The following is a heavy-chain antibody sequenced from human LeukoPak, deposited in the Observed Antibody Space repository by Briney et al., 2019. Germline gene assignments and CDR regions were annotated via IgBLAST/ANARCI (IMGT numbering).Heavy chain of an antibody. CDR2: INPNSGST. CDR3: ASGGSSRWYSSPVDYYKDG. Sequence: ASVKVSCKASGYTFTSYYMYWVRQAPGQGLEWMGTINPNSGSTSYAQKFQGRVTMTRNMSTNTAYMELSSPRSEDTAVYYCASGGSSRWYSSPVDYYKDGWGKGTTVTASS. V-gene: IGHV1-46*01. J-gene: IGHJ6*03. CDR1: GYTFTSYY. D-gene: IGHD6-13*01.